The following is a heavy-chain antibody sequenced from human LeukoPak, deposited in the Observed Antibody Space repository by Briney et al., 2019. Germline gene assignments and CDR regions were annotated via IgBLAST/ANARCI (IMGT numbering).Heavy chain of an antibody. V-gene: IGHV3-30*01. CDR3: ARVTGVRSIAARGRPLGY. Sequence: QPGRSLRLSCAASGFTFSSYAMHWVRQAPGKGLEWVAVISYDGSNKYYADSVKGRFTISRDNSKHTLYLQMNSLRAEDTAVYYCARVTGVRSIAARGRPLGYWGQGTLVTVSS. CDR1: GFTFSSYA. D-gene: IGHD6-6*01. CDR2: ISYDGSNK. J-gene: IGHJ4*02.